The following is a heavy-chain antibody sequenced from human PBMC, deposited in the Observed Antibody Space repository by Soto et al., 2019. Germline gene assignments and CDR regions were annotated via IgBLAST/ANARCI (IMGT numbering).Heavy chain of an antibody. Sequence: EVQLVESGGGLVQPGGSLRLSCAASGFTFSSYSMNWVRQAPGKGLEWVSYISSSSSTIYYADSVKGRFTISRDNAKNSLYLQMNSLRAEDTAVYYCARGQLIWSGYRAFDYWGQGTLVTVS. V-gene: IGHV3-48*01. CDR1: GFTFSSYS. CDR3: ARGQLIWSGYRAFDY. D-gene: IGHD3-3*01. J-gene: IGHJ4*02. CDR2: ISSSSSTI.